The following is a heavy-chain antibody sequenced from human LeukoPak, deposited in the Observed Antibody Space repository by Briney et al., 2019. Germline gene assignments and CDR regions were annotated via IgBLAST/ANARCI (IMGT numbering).Heavy chain of an antibody. J-gene: IGHJ4*02. CDR1: GFTFSTYW. CDR2: IKQDGSEK. V-gene: IGHV3-7*01. D-gene: IGHD1-7*01. Sequence: GGSLRLSCAASGFTFSTYWMSWVRQAPGKGVEWVANIKQDGSEKYYVNSVKGRFTISRDNAKNPLYLQMNSLRAEDTAIYYCAREDDWNYEDYWGQGTLVTVSS. CDR3: AREDDWNYEDY.